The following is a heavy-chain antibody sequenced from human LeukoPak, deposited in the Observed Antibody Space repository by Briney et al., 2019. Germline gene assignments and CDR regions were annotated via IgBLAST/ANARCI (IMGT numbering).Heavy chain of an antibody. CDR3: AMGVVPAATIAYYYYYYMDV. Sequence: GGSLRLSCAASGFTVSSNYMSWVRQAPGKGLEWVSVIYSGGSTYYADSVKGRFTISRDNSKNTLYLQMNSLRAEDTAVYYCAMGVVPAATIAYYYYYYMDVWGKGTTVTVSS. CDR2: IYSGGST. D-gene: IGHD2-2*01. J-gene: IGHJ6*03. CDR1: GFTVSSNY. V-gene: IGHV3-66*02.